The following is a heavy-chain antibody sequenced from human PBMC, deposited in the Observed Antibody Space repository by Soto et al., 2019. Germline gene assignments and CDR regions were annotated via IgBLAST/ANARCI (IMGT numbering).Heavy chain of an antibody. CDR3: ATGPTSSRWYYFDY. J-gene: IGHJ4*02. CDR1: GYTLTELS. V-gene: IGHV1-24*01. Sequence: ASVKVSCKVSGYTLTELSMHWVRQAPGKGLEWMGGFDPEDGETIYAQKFQGRVTMTEDTSTDTAYMELSSLRSEDTAVYYCATGPTSSRWYYFDYWGQGTLVTVCS. D-gene: IGHD6-19*01. CDR2: FDPEDGET.